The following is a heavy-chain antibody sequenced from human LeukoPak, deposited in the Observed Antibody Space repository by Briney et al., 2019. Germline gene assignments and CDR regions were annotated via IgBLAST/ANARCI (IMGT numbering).Heavy chain of an antibody. V-gene: IGHV1-8*03. CDR1: AYTFTSYD. D-gene: IGHD6-19*01. J-gene: IGHJ4*02. CDR2: MNPNSGNT. Sequence: GASVKVSCKASAYTFTSYDINWVRQATGQGLEWMGWMNPNSGNTGYAQKFQGRVTITRNTSISTAYMELSSLRSEDTAVYYCARPGYSSGWYDYWGQGTLVTVSS. CDR3: ARPGYSSGWYDY.